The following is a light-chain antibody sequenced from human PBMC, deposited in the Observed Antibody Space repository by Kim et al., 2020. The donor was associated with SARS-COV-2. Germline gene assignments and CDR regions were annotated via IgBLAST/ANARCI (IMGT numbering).Light chain of an antibody. J-gene: IGLJ3*02. CDR3: QAWDSSTHWE. CDR1: KLGDKY. V-gene: IGLV3-1*01. CDR2: QDS. Sequence: SYELTQPPSVSVSPGQTASITCSGDKLGDKYACWYQQKPGQSPVLVIYQDSKRPSGIPERFSGSNSGNTATLTISGTQAMDEADYYCQAWDSSTHWEFGGGTQLTVL.